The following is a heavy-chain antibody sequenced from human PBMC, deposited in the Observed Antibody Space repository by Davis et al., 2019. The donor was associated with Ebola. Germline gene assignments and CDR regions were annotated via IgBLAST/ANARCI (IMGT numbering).Heavy chain of an antibody. J-gene: IGHJ4*02. V-gene: IGHV1-69*04. D-gene: IGHD3-10*01. Sequence: SVKVSCKASGGTFSSYTISWVRQAPGQGLEWMGRIIPILGIANYAQKFQGRVTITADKSTSTAYMELSSLRSEDTAVYYCARDSGAQYGSGDYWGQGTLVTVSP. CDR1: GGTFSSYT. CDR2: IIPILGIA. CDR3: ARDSGAQYGSGDY.